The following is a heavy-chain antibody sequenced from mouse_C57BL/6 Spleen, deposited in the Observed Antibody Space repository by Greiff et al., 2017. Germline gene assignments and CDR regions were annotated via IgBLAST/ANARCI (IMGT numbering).Heavy chain of an antibody. CDR1: GYAFSSSW. D-gene: IGHD2-12*01. Sequence: QVQLQQSGPELVKPGASVKISCKASGYAFSSSWMNWVKQRPGKGLEWIGRMYPGDGDTNYNGKFKGKATLTADKSSSTAYMQLSSLTSEDSAVCFCAREGAYYSLDYWGQGTTLTVSS. V-gene: IGHV1-82*01. CDR2: MYPGDGDT. CDR3: AREGAYYSLDY. J-gene: IGHJ2*01.